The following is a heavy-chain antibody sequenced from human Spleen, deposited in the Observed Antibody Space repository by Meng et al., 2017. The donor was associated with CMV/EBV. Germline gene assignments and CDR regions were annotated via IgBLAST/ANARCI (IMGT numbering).Heavy chain of an antibody. CDR2: IYSGASST. V-gene: IGHV3-23*03. D-gene: IGHD3-3*01. Sequence: GGSLRLSCAASGFTFSSYGMSWVRQAPGKGLEWVSLIYSGASSTDYADSVKGRFTVSRDNSKNSLYLQMNSLRTEDTALYYCAKDSRRFLEWLSTDCFDSWGQGTLVTVSS. CDR1: GFTFSSYG. CDR3: AKDSRRFLEWLSTDCFDS. J-gene: IGHJ4*02.